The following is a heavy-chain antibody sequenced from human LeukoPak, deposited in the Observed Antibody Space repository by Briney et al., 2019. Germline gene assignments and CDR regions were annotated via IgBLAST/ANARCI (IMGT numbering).Heavy chain of an antibody. V-gene: IGHV3-11*01. CDR3: ARARVYYYDSSGYPTYYFDY. CDR2: ISSSGSTI. D-gene: IGHD3-22*01. CDR1: GFTVSSNY. Sequence: GGSLRLSCAASGFTVSSNYMSWIRQAPGKGLEWVSYISSSGSTIYYADSVKGRFTISRDNAKNSLYLQMNSLRAEDTAVYYCARARVYYYDSSGYPTYYFDYWGQGTLVTVSS. J-gene: IGHJ4*02.